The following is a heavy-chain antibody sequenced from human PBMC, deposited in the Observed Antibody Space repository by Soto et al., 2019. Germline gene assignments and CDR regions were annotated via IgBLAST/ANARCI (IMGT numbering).Heavy chain of an antibody. J-gene: IGHJ6*02. D-gene: IGHD6-13*01. Sequence: GGSLRLSCAASGFTFDDYTMHWVRQAPGKGLEWVSLISWDGGSTYYADSVKGRFTISRDNSKNSLYLQMNSLRTEDTALYYCAKGGPYSSSWTTQYYYYYYGMDVWGQGTTVTVSS. V-gene: IGHV3-43*01. CDR3: AKGGPYSSSWTTQYYYYYYGMDV. CDR2: ISWDGGST. CDR1: GFTFDDYT.